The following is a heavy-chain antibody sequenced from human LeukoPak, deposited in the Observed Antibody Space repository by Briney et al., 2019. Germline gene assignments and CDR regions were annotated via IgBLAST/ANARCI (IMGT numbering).Heavy chain of an antibody. J-gene: IGHJ6*02. CDR2: ISSSSYI. V-gene: IGHV3-21*01. CDR3: ARDGYSRGMDV. CDR1: GFTFSSYS. D-gene: IGHD2-15*01. Sequence: GGSLRLSCAASGFTFSSYSMNWVRQAPGKGLEWVSSISSSSYIYYADSVKGRSTISRDNAKNSLYLQMNSLRAEDTAVYYCARDGYSRGMDVWGQGTTVTVSS.